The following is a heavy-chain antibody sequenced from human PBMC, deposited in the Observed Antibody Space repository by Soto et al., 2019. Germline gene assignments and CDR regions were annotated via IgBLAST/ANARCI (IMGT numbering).Heavy chain of an antibody. CDR1: GYTFTSYG. D-gene: IGHD2-15*01. CDR3: ARVRAELGYCRGPSCLPYYYGMDV. J-gene: IGHJ6*02. CDR2: ISAYNGNT. V-gene: IGHV1-18*01. Sequence: QVQLVQSGVEVKKPGASVKVSCKASGYTFTSYGISWVRQAPGQGLEWMGWISAYNGNTNYAQKVQGRVTMTTDTATSTVDMELRSLRSDDTAVYYCARVRAELGYCRGPSCLPYYYGMDVWGQGTTVTVSS.